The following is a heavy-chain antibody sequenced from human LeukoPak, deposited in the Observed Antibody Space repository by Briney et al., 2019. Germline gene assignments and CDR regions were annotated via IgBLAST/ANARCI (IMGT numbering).Heavy chain of an antibody. CDR3: ARGLIAAREYYLDS. V-gene: IGHV4-39*07. CDR1: GGSISSSSYY. Sequence: PSETLSLTCTVSGGSISSSSYYWGWIRQPPGKGLEWIGSIYYSGSAFYNPSLKSRVTLSVNSSKNQFSLKLSSVTAADTGVYYCARGLIAAREYYLDSWGPGTLVTVSS. CDR2: IYYSGSA. J-gene: IGHJ4*02. D-gene: IGHD6-6*01.